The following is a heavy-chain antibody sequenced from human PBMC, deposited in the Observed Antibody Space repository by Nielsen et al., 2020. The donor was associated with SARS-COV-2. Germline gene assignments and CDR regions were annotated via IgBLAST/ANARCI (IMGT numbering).Heavy chain of an antibody. J-gene: IGHJ4*02. V-gene: IGHV4-59*12. D-gene: IGHD4-17*01. CDR1: GGSITSYY. CDR2: ISYSGST. CDR3: ASPFGDYDTGDTDY. Sequence: SETLSLTCTVPGGSITSYYWSWIRQPPGKGLEWIGYISYSGSTTYNPSLKSRVILSLDTSKNLFSLRLTSVTAADTALYFCASPFGDYDTGDTDYWGQGTLVTVSS.